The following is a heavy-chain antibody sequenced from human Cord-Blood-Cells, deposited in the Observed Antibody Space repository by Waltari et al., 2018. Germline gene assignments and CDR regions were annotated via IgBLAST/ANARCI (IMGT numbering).Heavy chain of an antibody. CDR1: GFTFSSYR. CDR2: IWYDGSNK. Sequence: QVQLVESGGGVVQPGRSLRLSCAASGFTFSSYRLHWVRQAPGKGLGWVAVIWYDGSNKYYADSVKGRFTISRDNSKNTLYLQMNSLRAEDTAMYYCAKDSSNWVFDYWGQGTLVTVSS. V-gene: IGHV3-30*18. D-gene: IGHD7-27*01. CDR3: AKDSSNWVFDY. J-gene: IGHJ4*02.